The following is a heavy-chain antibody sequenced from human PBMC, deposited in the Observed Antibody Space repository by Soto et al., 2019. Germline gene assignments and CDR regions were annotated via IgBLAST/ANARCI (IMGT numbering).Heavy chain of an antibody. V-gene: IGHV3-23*01. CDR2: ISGSGGST. J-gene: IGHJ4*02. CDR3: AKDIEDHPSWYYFDY. Sequence: GGSLRLSCAASGFTFSSYAMSWVRQAPGKGLEWVSAISGSGGSTYYADSVKGRFTISRDNSKNTLYLQMNSLRAEDTAVYYCAKDIEDHPSWYYFDYWGQGTLVPSPQ. D-gene: IGHD6-13*01. CDR1: GFTFSSYA.